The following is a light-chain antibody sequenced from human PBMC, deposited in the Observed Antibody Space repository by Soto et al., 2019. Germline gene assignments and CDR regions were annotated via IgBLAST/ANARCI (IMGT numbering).Light chain of an antibody. CDR3: CSYGDSRAV. V-gene: IGLV2-23*01. J-gene: IGLJ2*01. CDR2: EGS. Sequence: QPVLTQPASVSGSPGQSLTISCTGTSSDVGYYDLVSWYQHHPGKAPKLIIFEGSKRPSGVSTRFSGSKSGNTASLTISGLQAEDEADYYCCSYGDSRAVFGGGTKLTVL. CDR1: SSDVGYYDL.